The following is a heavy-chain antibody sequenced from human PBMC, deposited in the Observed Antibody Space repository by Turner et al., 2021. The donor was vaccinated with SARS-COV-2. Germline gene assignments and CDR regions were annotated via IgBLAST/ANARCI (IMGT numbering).Heavy chain of an antibody. J-gene: IGHJ4*02. Sequence: QVQLVESGGGVVQPGRSLRRSCAASGFTFSSYAMHWVRQAPGKGLEWVALISYDGSNKYYADSVKGRFTISRDNSKNTLYLQMNSLRAEDTAVYYCARESGSGSDYWGQGTLVTVSS. CDR1: GFTFSSYA. CDR3: ARESGSGSDY. CDR2: ISYDGSNK. D-gene: IGHD5-12*01. V-gene: IGHV3-30*04.